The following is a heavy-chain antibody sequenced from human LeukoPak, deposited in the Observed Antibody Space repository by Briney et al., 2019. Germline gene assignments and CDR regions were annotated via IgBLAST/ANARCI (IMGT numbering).Heavy chain of an antibody. CDR2: ISWNSGSI. J-gene: IGHJ5*02. V-gene: IGHV3-9*01. D-gene: IGHD2-15*01. Sequence: PGRSLRLSCAASGFTFDDYAMHWVQQAPGKGLEWVSGISWNSGSIGYADSVKGRFTISRDNAKNSLYLQMNSLRAEDTALYYCAKDKSKVAATSWFDPWGQGTLVTVSS. CDR1: GFTFDDYA. CDR3: AKDKSKVAATSWFDP.